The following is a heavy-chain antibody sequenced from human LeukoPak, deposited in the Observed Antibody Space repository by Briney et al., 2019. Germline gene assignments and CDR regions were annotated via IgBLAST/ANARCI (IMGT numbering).Heavy chain of an antibody. D-gene: IGHD3-3*01. CDR1: GYTFTNYY. J-gene: IGHJ6*02. Sequence: ASVKVSCKASGYTFTNYYIHWVRQAPGQGLEWMGLINPSGGSTSYAQKFQGRLTMTRDTSTSTVYMELSSLRSEDTAVYYCARDIRGDDFWSGYRVGMDVWGQGTTVTVSS. V-gene: IGHV1-46*01. CDR3: ARDIRGDDFWSGYRVGMDV. CDR2: INPSGGST.